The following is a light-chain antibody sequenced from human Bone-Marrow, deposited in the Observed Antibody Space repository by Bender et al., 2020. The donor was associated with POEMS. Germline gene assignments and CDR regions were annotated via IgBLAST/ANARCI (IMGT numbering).Light chain of an antibody. Sequence: NFLLTQPHSMSGSPGMTVTISCTRSGGFIANKYVQWYQQRPGSAPTTVIFEDYQRPSGVPDRFSASIDHSSNSASLTISGLRAEDEADYYCQSYDSSVIVFGGGTRLTVL. CDR2: EDY. J-gene: IGLJ3*02. CDR1: GGFIANKY. CDR3: QSYDSSVIV. V-gene: IGLV6-57*04.